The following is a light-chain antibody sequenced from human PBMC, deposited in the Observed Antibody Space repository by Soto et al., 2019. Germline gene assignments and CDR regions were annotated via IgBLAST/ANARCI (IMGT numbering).Light chain of an antibody. Sequence: DIQMTQSPSSLSASVGDRVTITCRASQSISSYLNWYQQKPGKAPTLLIYAASSLQSGVPSRFSGRGSGTDFTPTISSLQPEDFATYYWHQSYSTPPTFGQGTRLEIK. J-gene: IGKJ5*01. CDR2: AAS. V-gene: IGKV1-39*01. CDR1: QSISSY. CDR3: HQSYSTPPT.